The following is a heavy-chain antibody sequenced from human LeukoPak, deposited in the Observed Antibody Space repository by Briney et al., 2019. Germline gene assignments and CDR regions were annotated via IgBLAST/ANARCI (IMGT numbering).Heavy chain of an antibody. D-gene: IGHD3-22*01. CDR3: TSTYYYDSSGYYSSCYFDY. V-gene: IGHV3-7*03. J-gene: IGHJ4*02. Sequence: GGSLRLSCAASGITVSRYWMSWVRQTPGGGLEWVANIKQDENEQDYVDSVRGRFTISRDNVKNSLYLQMNSLKTEDTAVYYCTSTYYYDSSGYYSSCYFDYWGQGTLVTVSS. CDR2: IKQDENEQ. CDR1: GITVSRYW.